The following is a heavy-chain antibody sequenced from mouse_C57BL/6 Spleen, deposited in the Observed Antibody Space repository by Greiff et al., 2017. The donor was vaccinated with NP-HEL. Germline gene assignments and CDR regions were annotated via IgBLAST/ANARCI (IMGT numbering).Heavy chain of an antibody. J-gene: IGHJ3*01. CDR3: ARDRGDYGYDGWFAY. Sequence: EVQLQESEGGLVQPGSSMKLSCTASGFTFSDYYMAWVRQVPEKGLEWVANINYDGSSTYYLDSLKSRFIISRDNAKNILYLQMSSLKSEDTATYYCARDRGDYGYDGWFAYWGQGTLVTVSA. CDR1: GFTFSDYY. V-gene: IGHV5-16*01. CDR2: INYDGSST. D-gene: IGHD2-2*01.